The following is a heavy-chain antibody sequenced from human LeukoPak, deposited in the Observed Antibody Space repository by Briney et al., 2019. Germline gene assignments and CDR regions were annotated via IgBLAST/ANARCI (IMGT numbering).Heavy chain of an antibody. V-gene: IGHV3-72*01. CDR3: ARDYTSGGMDV. Sequence: GGSLRLSCAVSGFTFSDHYMDWVRQAPGKGLEWVGRTGNKANRYTTEYAASVKGRFTISRDESKNSLYLQMNSLKTEDTAVYYCARDYTSGGMDVWGQGTTVTVSS. J-gene: IGHJ6*02. CDR1: GFTFSDHY. CDR2: TGNKANRYTT. D-gene: IGHD3-10*01.